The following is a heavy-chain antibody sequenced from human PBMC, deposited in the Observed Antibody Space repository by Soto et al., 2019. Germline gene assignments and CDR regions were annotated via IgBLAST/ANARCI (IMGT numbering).Heavy chain of an antibody. D-gene: IGHD2-8*02. Sequence: PGGAPVCPCGDLGITITKYRMPWFPQIPGKGLVGVSRINGDGSTTGYVDSVKGRFTISRDNAKNTLYLQMNSLRAEDTAVYYCVRDQDTYGLAVFNYWGQGTQVTVSS. CDR3: VRDQDTYGLAVFNY. J-gene: IGHJ4*02. CDR2: INGDGSTT. V-gene: IGHV3-74*01. CDR1: GITITKYR.